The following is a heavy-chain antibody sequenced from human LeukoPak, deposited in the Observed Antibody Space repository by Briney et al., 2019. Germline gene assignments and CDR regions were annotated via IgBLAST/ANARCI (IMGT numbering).Heavy chain of an antibody. J-gene: IGHJ6*03. D-gene: IGHD2-2*01. V-gene: IGHV4-30-2*01. Sequence: PSQTLSLTCTVSGGSISSGGYYWSWIRQPPGKGLEWIGYIYHSGSTYYNPSLKSRVTISVDRSKNQFSLKLSSVTAADTAVYYCASQLPSSYYSYYYMDVWGTGTTVTVSS. CDR1: GGSISSGGYY. CDR3: ASQLPSSYYSYYYMDV. CDR2: IYHSGST.